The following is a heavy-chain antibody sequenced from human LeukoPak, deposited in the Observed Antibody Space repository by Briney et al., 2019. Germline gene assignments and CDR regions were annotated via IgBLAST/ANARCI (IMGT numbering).Heavy chain of an antibody. Sequence: ASEKVSCKASGSTFTSYYMHWVRQAPGQGLEWMGIINPSCSSTSYAQKFQGRVTMTREASTSTVYMELSSLRSEDTAVYYCARGQGDFYFVYWGQGALVTV. CDR2: INPSCSST. CDR1: GSTFTSYY. V-gene: IGHV1-46*01. CDR3: ARGQGDFYFVY. D-gene: IGHD2-21*02. J-gene: IGHJ4*02.